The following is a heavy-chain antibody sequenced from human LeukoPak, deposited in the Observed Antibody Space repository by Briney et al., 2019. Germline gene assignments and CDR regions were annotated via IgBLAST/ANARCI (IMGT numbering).Heavy chain of an antibody. Sequence: PSETLSLTCAVYGGSFSGYYWSWIRQPPGKGLEWIGEINHSGSTNSNPSLKSRVTISVDTSKNQFSLKLSSVTAADTVVYYCARGLSSSSLFDHWGQGTLVTVSS. V-gene: IGHV4-34*01. CDR3: ARGLSSSSLFDH. CDR2: INHSGST. CDR1: GGSFSGYY. J-gene: IGHJ5*02. D-gene: IGHD6-13*01.